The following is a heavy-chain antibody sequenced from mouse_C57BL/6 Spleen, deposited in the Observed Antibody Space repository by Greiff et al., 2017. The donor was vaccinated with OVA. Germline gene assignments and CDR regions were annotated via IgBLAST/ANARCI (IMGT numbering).Heavy chain of an antibody. CDR3: ARGHYYGSSYVDYFDY. Sequence: QVQLQQPGAELVKPGASVKVSCKASGYTFTSYWMHWVKQRPGQGLEWIGRIHPNSGGTKYNEKFKSKATLTVDKPSSTAYMQLSSLTSEDSAVYYCARGHYYGSSYVDYFDYWGQGTTLTVSS. CDR2: IHPNSGGT. CDR1: GYTFTSYW. J-gene: IGHJ2*01. D-gene: IGHD1-1*01. V-gene: IGHV1-72*01.